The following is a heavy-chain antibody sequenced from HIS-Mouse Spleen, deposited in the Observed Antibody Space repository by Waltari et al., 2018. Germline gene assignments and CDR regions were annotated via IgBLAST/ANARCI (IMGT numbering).Heavy chain of an antibody. CDR1: GFTFSSYA. J-gene: IGHJ4*02. CDR2: IGGSGGST. D-gene: IGHD3-10*01. V-gene: IGHV3-23*01. Sequence: EVQLLESGGGLVQPGGSLRLSCAASGFTFSSYAMSWVRRAPGKGLGWVSAIGGSGGSTYEADSGKGRFTISKDNAKNTLYLQMNSLRAEDTAVYYCAKDGVLLWFGEDQCDYWGQGTLVTVSS. CDR3: AKDGVLLWFGEDQCDY.